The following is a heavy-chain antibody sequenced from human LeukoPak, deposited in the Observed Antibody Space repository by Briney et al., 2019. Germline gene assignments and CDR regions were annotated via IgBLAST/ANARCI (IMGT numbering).Heavy chain of an antibody. D-gene: IGHD3-3*01. CDR1: GFPFSSYW. J-gene: IGHJ5*02. CDR2: ISYDGSNK. CDR3: ARVFIYYDFWSGFDP. V-gene: IGHV3-30*03. Sequence: PGGSLRLSCVASGFPFSSYWMTWVRQAPGKGLEWVAVISYDGSNKYYADSVKGRFTISRDNSKNTLYLQMNSLRAEDTAVYYCARVFIYYDFWSGFDPWGQGTLVTVSS.